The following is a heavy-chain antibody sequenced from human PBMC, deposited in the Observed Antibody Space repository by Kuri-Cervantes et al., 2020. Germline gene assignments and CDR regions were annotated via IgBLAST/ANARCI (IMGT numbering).Heavy chain of an antibody. CDR3: AKPRGYDILTGYYLMSFDY. CDR2: IWYDGSNK. V-gene: IGHV3-33*06. Sequence: LSLTCAASGFTFSSYGMHWVRQAPGKGLEWVAVIWYDGSNKYYADSVKGRFTISRDDSKNTLYLQMNSLRAEDTAVYYCAKPRGYDILTGYYLMSFDYWGQGTLVTVSS. J-gene: IGHJ4*02. CDR1: GFTFSSYG. D-gene: IGHD3-9*01.